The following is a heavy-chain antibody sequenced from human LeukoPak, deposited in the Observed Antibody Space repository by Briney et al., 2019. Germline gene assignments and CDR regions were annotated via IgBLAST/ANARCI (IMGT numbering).Heavy chain of an antibody. V-gene: IGHV3-11*01. CDR1: GFTFTDYY. D-gene: IGHD4-17*01. Sequence: GGPLRLSCATSGFTFTDYYMSWIRQAPGKGLEWVSYISVSGTTMYYADSVKGRFTLSRDNAKNSLYQQMNSLRAEDTAVYYCARVGRLQYGDYVAFDYWGQGTLVTVSS. J-gene: IGHJ4*02. CDR3: ARVGRLQYGDYVAFDY. CDR2: ISVSGTTM.